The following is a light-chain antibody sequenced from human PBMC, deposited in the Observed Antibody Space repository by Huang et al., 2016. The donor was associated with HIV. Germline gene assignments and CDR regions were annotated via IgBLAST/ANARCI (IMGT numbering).Light chain of an antibody. V-gene: IGKV3-15*01. CDR2: DAS. J-gene: IGKJ1*01. CDR1: QSVSNN. Sequence: EIVMTQSPDTLSVSAGERATLSCRAIQSVSNNLAGYQQRPGQVPSLVIYDASTRAIDIPARFNGTGSGTEFTLTINSLQSEDFAIYYCQHYNNWPQTFGQGTRVE. CDR3: QHYNNWPQT.